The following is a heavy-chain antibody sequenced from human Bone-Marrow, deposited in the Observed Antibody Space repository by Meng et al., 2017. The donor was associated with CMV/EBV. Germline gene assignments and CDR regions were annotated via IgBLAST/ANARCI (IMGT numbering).Heavy chain of an antibody. CDR2: IFYSGST. J-gene: IGHJ5*02. CDR3: ARDSGWLVGGEYNWFDP. Sequence: SETLSLTCTVSGGAISSTSYYWGWIRQPPGKGLEWIGSIFYSGSTYYNPSLKSRVTISVDTSKNQFSLKLSSATAADTAVYYCARDSGWLVGGEYNWFDPWGQGTLVTVSS. V-gene: IGHV4-39*07. CDR1: GGAISSTSYY. D-gene: IGHD6-19*01.